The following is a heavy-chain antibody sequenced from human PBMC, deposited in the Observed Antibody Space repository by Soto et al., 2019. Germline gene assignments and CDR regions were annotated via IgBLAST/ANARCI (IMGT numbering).Heavy chain of an antibody. CDR3: ARIRIRSLNLRYYYYYGMDV. D-gene: IGHD4-17*01. CDR1: GFALSTSGMC. J-gene: IGHJ6*02. V-gene: IGHV2-70*11. CDR2: IDWDDDK. Sequence: ESGPTLVNATRSVTLTCTFSGFALSTSGMCVSWIRQPPGKALEWLARIDWDDDKYYSTSLKTRLTISKDTSKNQVVLTMTNMDPVDTATYYCARIRIRSLNLRYYYYYGMDVWGQGTTVTVSS.